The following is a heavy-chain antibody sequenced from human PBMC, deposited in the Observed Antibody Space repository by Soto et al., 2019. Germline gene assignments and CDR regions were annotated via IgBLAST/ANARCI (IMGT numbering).Heavy chain of an antibody. CDR3: AKVLTGAGCIY. CDR1: GFTFSSYS. Sequence: GGSLRLSCAASGFTFSSYSMNWVRQAPGKGLEWVSVVSGGGSSAYYAVSVKGRVTISRDNSNNTLYLQMNSLRAEDTAVYFCAKVLTGAGCIYWGQGTRVSVST. V-gene: IGHV3-23*01. CDR2: VSGGGSSA. D-gene: IGHD6-19*01. J-gene: IGHJ4*02.